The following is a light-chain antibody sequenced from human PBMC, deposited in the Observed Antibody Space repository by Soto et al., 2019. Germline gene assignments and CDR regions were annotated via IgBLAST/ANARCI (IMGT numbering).Light chain of an antibody. CDR2: DVS. CDR3: SSYTSSSTYV. Sequence: QSVLAQPASVSGSPGQSIAISCTGTSSDVGGYDYVSWYQQHPGKAPKLMIYDVSNRPSGVFNRFSGSKSDNTASLTFSGLQAEDEADYYCSSYTSSSTYVFGTGTKVTVL. V-gene: IGLV2-14*01. CDR1: SSDVGGYDY. J-gene: IGLJ1*01.